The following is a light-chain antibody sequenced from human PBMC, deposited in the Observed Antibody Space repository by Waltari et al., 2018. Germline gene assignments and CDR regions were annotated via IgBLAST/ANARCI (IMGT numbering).Light chain of an antibody. V-gene: IGLV3-25*03. CDR3: LSADSSGTSKV. Sequence: SYELTQPPSVSVSPGQTARITCSGDALPKQSAFWYQQKPGQAPVLIIDKDTQRPSGIPERFSGSSSGTTVMMTISGVQAEDEADYYCLSADSSGTSKVFGGGTKLTVL. J-gene: IGLJ3*02. CDR2: KDT. CDR1: ALPKQS.